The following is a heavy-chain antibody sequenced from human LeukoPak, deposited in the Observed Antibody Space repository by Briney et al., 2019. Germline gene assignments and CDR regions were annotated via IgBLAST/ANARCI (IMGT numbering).Heavy chain of an antibody. Sequence: HGESLKSSCKGSGYTFLSYWIAWLRQMPGKGLEGMGVIYVGGSDTRYSPSFQGQVTISADKSISTAYLQWGSLKASDTAMYYCARLGECSRGTCYKSYFDYWGQETLVTVSS. CDR3: ARLGECSRGTCYKSYFDY. D-gene: IGHD2-15*01. CDR1: GYTFLSYW. CDR2: IYVGGSDT. J-gene: IGHJ4*02. V-gene: IGHV5-51*01.